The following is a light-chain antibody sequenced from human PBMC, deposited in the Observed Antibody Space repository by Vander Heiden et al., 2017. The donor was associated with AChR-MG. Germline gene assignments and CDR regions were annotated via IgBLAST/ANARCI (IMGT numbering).Light chain of an antibody. CDR1: SSDVGSYIF. CDR3: CSYAGSSTLV. V-gene: IGLV2-23*02. CDR2: EVN. Sequence: QSALTQPASVSGSPGQSLTIPCTGTSSDVGSYIFVSWYQQHPGQPPNLLIYEVNKRPSGVSNRFSGSKSGNTASLTISGLQAEDEADYYCCSYAGSSTLVFGGGTKLTVL. J-gene: IGLJ2*01.